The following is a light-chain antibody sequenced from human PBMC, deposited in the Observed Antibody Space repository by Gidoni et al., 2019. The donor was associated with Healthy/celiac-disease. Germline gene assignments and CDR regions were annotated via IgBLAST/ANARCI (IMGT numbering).Light chain of an antibody. CDR1: SSDVGGYNY. CDR3: SSYTSSSTLVV. V-gene: IGLV2-14*01. CDR2: DVS. J-gene: IGLJ2*01. Sequence: QSALPQPASVSGSPGQSITISCTGTSSDVGGYNYVSWYQQHPGKAPKVMIYDVSNRPSGVSNRFSGSKSGNTASLTISGLQAEDEADYYCSSYTSSSTLVVFGGGTKLTVL.